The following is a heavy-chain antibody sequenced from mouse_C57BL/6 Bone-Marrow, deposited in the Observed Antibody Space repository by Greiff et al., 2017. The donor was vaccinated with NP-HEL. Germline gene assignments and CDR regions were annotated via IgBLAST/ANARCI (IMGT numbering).Heavy chain of an antibody. CDR2: IDPENGDP. V-gene: IGHV14-4*01. J-gene: IGHJ2*01. Sequence: VQLQQSGAELVRPGASVKLSCTASGFNIKDDYMHWVKQRPEQGLEWIGWIDPENGDPEYASKFQGKATITADTSSNTAYLQLSSLTSEDTAVYYCTTHYYGKFYFDYWGQGTTLTVSS. CDR1: GFNIKDDY. D-gene: IGHD2-1*01. CDR3: TTHYYGKFYFDY.